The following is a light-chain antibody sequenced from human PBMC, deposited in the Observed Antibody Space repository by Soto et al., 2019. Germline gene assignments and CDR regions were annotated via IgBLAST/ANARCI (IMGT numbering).Light chain of an antibody. Sequence: EIVLTQSPGTLSLSPGESATLSCRASQTTSRKCVAWDRQRRGPAPRLLVYGASERAAGIPDRVRGSGSGSEFSLTLSGLEPEDFAVYFCQRFGSSPPVIFGQGTRLEIK. CDR2: GAS. CDR1: QTTSRKC. CDR3: QRFGSSPPVI. J-gene: IGKJ5*01. V-gene: IGKV3-20*01.